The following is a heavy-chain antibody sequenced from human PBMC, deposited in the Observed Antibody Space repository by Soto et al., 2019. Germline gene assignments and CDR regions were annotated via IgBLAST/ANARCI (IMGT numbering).Heavy chain of an antibody. V-gene: IGHV3-23*01. Sequence: EAHLLESGGGLVQPGGSLRLSCAASGFTFSNYAMAWVRQGPGEGLEWVSTISGSGGSTYFADSVKGRFTISGDNSKNTLYLQMSSLRAEDTAVYYCAKASGGPNTAFDIWGQGTMVTVSS. CDR3: AKASGGPNTAFDI. CDR2: ISGSGGST. CDR1: GFTFSNYA. J-gene: IGHJ3*02.